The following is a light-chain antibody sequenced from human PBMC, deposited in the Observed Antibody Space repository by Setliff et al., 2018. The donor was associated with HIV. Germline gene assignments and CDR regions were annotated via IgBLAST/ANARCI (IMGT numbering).Light chain of an antibody. CDR1: SSNIGAGYD. Sequence: QSALAQPPSVSGAPGQRVTISCTGDSSNIGAGYDVQWYQQLPGAAPKLLIYGNNNRPSGVPDRFSGSKSGASASLAITGLQAEDEADYYCQSYDSSLSGIFGGGTQLTVL. CDR2: GNN. J-gene: IGLJ2*01. CDR3: QSYDSSLSGI. V-gene: IGLV1-40*03.